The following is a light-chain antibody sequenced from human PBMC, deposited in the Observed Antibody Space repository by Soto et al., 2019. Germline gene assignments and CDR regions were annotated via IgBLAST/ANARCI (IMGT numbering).Light chain of an antibody. CDR3: QQYGSSPWT. J-gene: IGKJ1*01. Sequence: ETVLTQIPGTLSLSPGEGATLSCRASQSIASNFLAWYQQKPGQSPRLLIYGASRRATGLPDRFNGDGSGTDFTLTISRLEPEDFAVYYCQQYGSSPWTFGQGTKVEIK. CDR1: QSIASNF. V-gene: IGKV3-20*01. CDR2: GAS.